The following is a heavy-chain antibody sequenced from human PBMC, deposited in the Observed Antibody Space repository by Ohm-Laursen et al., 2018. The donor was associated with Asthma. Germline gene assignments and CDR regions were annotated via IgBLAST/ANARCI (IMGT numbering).Heavy chain of an antibody. CDR1: GFTFSSYA. CDR3: ASGIRRGFDY. J-gene: IGHJ4*02. Sequence: SLRLSCAASGFTFSSYAMSWVRQAPGKGLEWVSTISGSGDSTYYADSVKGRFTVSRDNSKNTLYLQMNSLRAKDTAVYYCASGIRRGFDYWGQGTLVTVSS. CDR2: ISGSGDST. V-gene: IGHV3-23*01.